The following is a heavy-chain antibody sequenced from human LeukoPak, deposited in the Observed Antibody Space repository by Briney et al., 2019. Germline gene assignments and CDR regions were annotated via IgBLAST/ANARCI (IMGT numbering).Heavy chain of an antibody. J-gene: IGHJ6*02. CDR1: GGTFSSYA. CDR2: IIPIFGIA. CDR3: ARAHYDIVVVPAAYGMDV. Sequence: SVKASCKASGGTFSSYAISWVRQAPGQGLEWMGRIIPIFGIANYAQKFQGRVTITADKSTSTAYMELSSLRSEDTAVYYCARAHYDIVVVPAAYGMDVWGQGTTVTVSS. V-gene: IGHV1-69*04. D-gene: IGHD2-2*01.